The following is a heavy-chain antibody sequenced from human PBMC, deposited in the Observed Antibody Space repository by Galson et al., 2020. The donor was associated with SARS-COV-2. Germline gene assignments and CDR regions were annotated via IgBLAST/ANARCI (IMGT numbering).Heavy chain of an antibody. V-gene: IGHV4-59*01. CDR2: IYYSGST. CDR3: ARDVFHYYDSSGSDY. CDR1: GGSISSYY. Sequence: SETLSLTCTVSGGSISSYYWSWIRQPPGKGLEWIGYIYYSGSTNYNPSLKSRVTISVDTSKNQFSLKLSSVTAADTAVYYCARDVFHYYDSSGSDYWGQGTLVTVSS. J-gene: IGHJ4*02. D-gene: IGHD3-22*01.